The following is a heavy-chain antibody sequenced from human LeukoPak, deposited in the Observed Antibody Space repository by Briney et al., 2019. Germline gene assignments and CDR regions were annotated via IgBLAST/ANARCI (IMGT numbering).Heavy chain of an antibody. CDR2: IYYSGST. V-gene: IGHV4-59*08. CDR3: ARTGPLSGWFDP. J-gene: IGHJ5*02. D-gene: IGHD1-14*01. CDR1: GGSISSYY. Sequence: PSETLSLTCTVSGGSISSYYWSWIRQPPGKGLEWIGYIYYSGSTNYNPSLKSRVTISVGTSKNQFSLKLSSVTAADTAVYYCARTGPLSGWFDPWGQGTLVTVSS.